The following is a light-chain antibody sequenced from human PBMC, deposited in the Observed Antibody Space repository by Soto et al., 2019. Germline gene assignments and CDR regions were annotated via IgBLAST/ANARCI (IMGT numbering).Light chain of an antibody. CDR1: QSISSY. Sequence: DIQMTQSPSSLSAYVGDRVTITCRASQSISSYLNWYQQKPGKAPKLLIYAASSLQSGVPSRFSGSGSGTDFTLTIRSLQPEDFATYYCQQSYSMYTFGQGTKLEIK. CDR3: QQSYSMYT. J-gene: IGKJ2*01. V-gene: IGKV1-39*01. CDR2: AAS.